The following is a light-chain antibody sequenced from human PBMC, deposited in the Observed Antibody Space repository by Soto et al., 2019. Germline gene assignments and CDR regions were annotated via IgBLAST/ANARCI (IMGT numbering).Light chain of an antibody. CDR3: QQGHTFPLT. Sequence: DIQMTQSPSSVSASVGDRVTITCRASQVISDWLAWHQQKPGKAPKLLIYAATTLHSGVPSRFSGSGSGTDFTLTISSLQPEDFATYYCQQGHTFPLTFGGGTKVEIK. CDR2: AAT. CDR1: QVISDW. J-gene: IGKJ4*01. V-gene: IGKV1-12*01.